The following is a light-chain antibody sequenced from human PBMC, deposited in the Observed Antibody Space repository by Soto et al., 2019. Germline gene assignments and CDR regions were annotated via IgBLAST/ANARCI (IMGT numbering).Light chain of an antibody. CDR3: QQAIHFPLA. J-gene: IGKJ4*01. Sequence: DIQMTQSPSSVSASVGDSVTITCRASQGIDNWLAWYQQKPGLAPKLLISAASNLQSGVPTRFSGSGSGTDFTLTINSLQPDDFATYFCQQAIHFPLAFGGGTKVEIK. V-gene: IGKV1-12*01. CDR1: QGIDNW. CDR2: AAS.